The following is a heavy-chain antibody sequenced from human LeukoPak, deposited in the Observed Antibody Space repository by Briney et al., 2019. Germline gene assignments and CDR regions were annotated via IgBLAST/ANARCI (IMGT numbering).Heavy chain of an antibody. J-gene: IGHJ4*02. CDR1: GVTFRSYG. CDR3: TTKVIRGNSGDDYDD. Sequence: GGSLRLSCAASGVTFRSYGMHWVRQAPGKGLEWVALISSDGNDKLYGRSVRGRFTVSRDDSKSTLYLQMNSLRAEDTAVYYCTTKVIRGNSGDDYDDWGQGTLVTVSS. CDR2: ISSDGNDK. D-gene: IGHD5-12*01. V-gene: IGHV3-30*03.